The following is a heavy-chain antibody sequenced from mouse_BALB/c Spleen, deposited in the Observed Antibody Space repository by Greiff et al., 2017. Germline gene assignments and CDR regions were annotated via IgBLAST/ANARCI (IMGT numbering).Heavy chain of an antibody. J-gene: IGHJ3*01. CDR2: INSNGGST. D-gene: IGHD1-2*01. CDR3: ASGPPTATFAY. Sequence: EVKLVESGGGLVQPGGSLKLSCAASGFTFSSYGMSWVRQTPDKRLELVATINSNGGSTYYPDSVKGRFTISRDNAKNTLYLQMSSLKSEDTAMYYCASGPPTATFAYWGQGTLVTVSA. V-gene: IGHV5-6-3*01. CDR1: GFTFSSYG.